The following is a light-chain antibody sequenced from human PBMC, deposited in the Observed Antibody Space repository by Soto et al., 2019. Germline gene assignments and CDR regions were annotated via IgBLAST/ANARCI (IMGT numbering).Light chain of an antibody. J-gene: IGKJ1*01. V-gene: IGKV3-15*01. CDR2: GAS. Sequence: EMVMTQSPETLSVSPGERVTLSCSAIQSISSNLEWYQQKRGQAPRLVXYGASTRATGIPARFSGSGSGTEFTLPISSLQSEDFAIYYCQQYNKWPRTFGQGTKVDIK. CDR3: QQYNKWPRT. CDR1: QSISSN.